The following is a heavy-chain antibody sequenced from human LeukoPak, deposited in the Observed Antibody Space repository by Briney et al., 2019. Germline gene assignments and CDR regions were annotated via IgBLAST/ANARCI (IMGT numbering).Heavy chain of an antibody. CDR3: ARSADGALDY. V-gene: IGHV6-1*01. Sequence: SQTLSLTCAISGDSVSSNSAAWNWLRQSPSRGLEWLGRTYYRCRWYNDYAVSVKSRITVNPDTSKNQFSLHLTSVTPEDTAVYYCARSADGALDYWGQGTLVTVSS. D-gene: IGHD4/OR15-4a*01. CDR1: GDSVSSNSAA. CDR2: TYYRCRWYN. J-gene: IGHJ4*02.